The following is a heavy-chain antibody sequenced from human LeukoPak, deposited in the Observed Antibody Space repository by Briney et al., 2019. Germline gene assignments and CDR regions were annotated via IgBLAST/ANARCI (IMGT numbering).Heavy chain of an antibody. CDR1: GGSISSSSYY. D-gene: IGHD5-18*01. Sequence: PSETLSLTCTVSGGSISSSSYYWGWIRQPPGKGLEWIGSIYYSGSTYYNPSLKSRVTISVDTPKNQFSLKLSSVTAADTAVYYCASDVDTAMVRDYWGQGTLVTVSS. V-gene: IGHV4-39*01. J-gene: IGHJ4*02. CDR2: IYYSGST. CDR3: ASDVDTAMVRDY.